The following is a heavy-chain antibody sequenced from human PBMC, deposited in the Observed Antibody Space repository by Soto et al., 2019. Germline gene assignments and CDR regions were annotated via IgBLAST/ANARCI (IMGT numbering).Heavy chain of an antibody. J-gene: IGHJ4*02. CDR3: AKSPSYYGDFDY. CDR1: GFTFDDYA. V-gene: IGHV3-9*01. Sequence: EVQLVESGGGLVQPGRSLRLSCAASGFTFDDYAMHWVRQAPGKGLEWVSGISWNSGSIGYADSVKGRFTISRDNAKNSLYLQMNSLSAEDTALYYCAKSPSYYGDFDYWGQGTLVTVSS. CDR2: ISWNSGSI. D-gene: IGHD4-17*01.